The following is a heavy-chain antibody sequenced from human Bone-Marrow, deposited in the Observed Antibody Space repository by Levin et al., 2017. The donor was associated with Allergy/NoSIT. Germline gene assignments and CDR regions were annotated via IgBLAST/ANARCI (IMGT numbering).Heavy chain of an antibody. V-gene: IGHV3-15*01. CDR2: IKSKTDGGTT. CDR3: TTGAMVVAATPGENWFDP. J-gene: IGHJ5*02. D-gene: IGHD2-15*01. CDR1: GFTFSNAW. Sequence: GGSLRLSCAASGFTFSNAWMSWVRQAPGKGLEWVGRIKSKTDGGTTDYAAPVKGRFTISRDDSKNTLYLQMNSLKTEDTAVYYCTTGAMVVAATPGENWFDPWGQGTLVTVSS.